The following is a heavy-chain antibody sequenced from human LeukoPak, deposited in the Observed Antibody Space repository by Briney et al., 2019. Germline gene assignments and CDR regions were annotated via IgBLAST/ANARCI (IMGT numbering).Heavy chain of an antibody. CDR1: GYTFTHYD. Sequence: ASVKVSCKTSGYTFTHYDINWVRQAPGQGLEWMGWISVYNGNTNYAQKLQGRVTMTTDTSTSTAYMELRSLRSDDTAVYYCARFKYCSSTSCYFGCYYYMDVWGKGTTVTVSS. J-gene: IGHJ6*03. D-gene: IGHD2-2*01. CDR2: ISVYNGNT. V-gene: IGHV1-18*01. CDR3: ARFKYCSSTSCYFGCYYYMDV.